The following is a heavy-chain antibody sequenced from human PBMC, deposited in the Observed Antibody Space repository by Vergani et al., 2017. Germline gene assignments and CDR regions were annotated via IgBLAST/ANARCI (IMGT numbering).Heavy chain of an antibody. V-gene: IGHV3-30-3*01. CDR2: ISYDGSNK. J-gene: IGHJ4*02. Sequence: QVQLVESGGGVVQPGRSLRLSCAASGFTFSSYAMHWVRQAPGKGLEWVAVISYDGSNKYYADSVKGRFTISRDNAKDSLYLKMNSLRAEDTAVYYCARGGWSSTSCNQPLDYWGQGTLVTVSS. CDR1: GFTFSSYA. D-gene: IGHD2-2*01. CDR3: ARGGWSSTSCNQPLDY.